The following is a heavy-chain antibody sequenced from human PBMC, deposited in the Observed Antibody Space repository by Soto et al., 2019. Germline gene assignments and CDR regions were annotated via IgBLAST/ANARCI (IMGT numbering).Heavy chain of an antibody. CDR1: GVSISDTSYY. J-gene: IGHJ4*02. CDR2: IYFNGNT. Sequence: QLQLQESGPGLVKPSETLSLTCNVSGVSISDTSYYWGWIRQPPGKGLEWIGTIYFNGNTFYNPSLKSRLTISVDTSKNQISLRLTCVTAADTAVYYCARQGSYWGQGTLVAVSS. V-gene: IGHV4-39*01. CDR3: ARQGSY.